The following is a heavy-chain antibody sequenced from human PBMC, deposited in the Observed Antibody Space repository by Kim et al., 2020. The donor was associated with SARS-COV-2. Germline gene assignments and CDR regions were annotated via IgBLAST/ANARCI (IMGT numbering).Heavy chain of an antibody. D-gene: IGHD6-19*01. J-gene: IGHJ4*02. Sequence: AEAGEGRVTISRDKSQNTLYTQMNRLRGEDTAVYYCAREGYSSGWYYFDYWGQGTLVTVSS. CDR3: AREGYSSGWYYFDY. V-gene: IGHV3-33*01.